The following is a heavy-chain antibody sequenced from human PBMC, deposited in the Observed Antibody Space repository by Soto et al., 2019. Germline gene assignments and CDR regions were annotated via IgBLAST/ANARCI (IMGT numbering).Heavy chain of an antibody. CDR3: AKDPYYYDSSGYYSTTFFDY. V-gene: IGHV3-23*01. CDR1: GFTFSSYA. CDR2: ISGSGGST. J-gene: IGHJ4*02. D-gene: IGHD3-22*01. Sequence: PGGSLRLSCAASGFTFSSYAMSWVRQAPGKGLEWVSAISGSGGSTYYADSVKGRFTISRDNSKNTLYLQMNSLRAEDTAVYYCAKDPYYYDSSGYYSTTFFDYWGQGTLVTVS.